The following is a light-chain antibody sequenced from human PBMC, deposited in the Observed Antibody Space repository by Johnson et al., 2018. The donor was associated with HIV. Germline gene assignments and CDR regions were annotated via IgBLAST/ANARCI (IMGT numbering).Light chain of an antibody. Sequence: QSVLTQPPSVSAAPGQKVTISCSGSSSNIGNNYVSWYQQLPGTAPKLLIYENNKRPSGITDRFSDSQSGTSATLAITGLQTGDEADYYCGAWDSSLSAHFVFGTGTKVTVL. CDR2: ENN. V-gene: IGLV1-51*02. CDR1: SSNIGNNY. CDR3: GAWDSSLSAHFV. J-gene: IGLJ1*01.